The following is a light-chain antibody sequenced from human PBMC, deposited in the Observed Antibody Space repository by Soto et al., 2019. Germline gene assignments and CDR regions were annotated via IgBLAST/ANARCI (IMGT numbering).Light chain of an antibody. V-gene: IGKV1-9*01. J-gene: IGKJ4*01. CDR3: QQLNSYPFLT. Sequence: DIQLTQSPSFLSASVGDRVTITCRASQGISSYLAWYQHKPGKAPKLLIYAASTLQSGVPSRFSGSGSGTEFTLTISSLQPEDFATYYCQQLNSYPFLTFGGGTKVEIK. CDR2: AAS. CDR1: QGISSY.